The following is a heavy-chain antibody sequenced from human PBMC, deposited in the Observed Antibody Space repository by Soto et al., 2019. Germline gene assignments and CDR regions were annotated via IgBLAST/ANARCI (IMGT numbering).Heavy chain of an antibody. CDR2: IYPGDSDT. J-gene: IGHJ6*03. V-gene: IGHV5-51*07. CDR1: GYSFTSYW. Sequence: PGESLKISCKGSGYSFTSYWIGWVHQMPGKGLEWMGIIYPGDSDTRYSPSFQGQVTISADKSISTAYLQWSSLKASDTAMYYCARHIAAPKPYYYYMDVWGKGTTVTVSS. CDR3: ARHIAAPKPYYYYMDV. D-gene: IGHD6-6*01.